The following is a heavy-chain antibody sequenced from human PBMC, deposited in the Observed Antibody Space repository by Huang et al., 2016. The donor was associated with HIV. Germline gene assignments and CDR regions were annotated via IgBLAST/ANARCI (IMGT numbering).Heavy chain of an antibody. CDR2: VDFRWNT. CDR1: GTSMTSCTFY. V-gene: IGHV4-39*02. D-gene: IGHD2-2*03. Sequence: QLRESGPGLVTPSETLSLTCSASGTSMTSCTFYWGWFRQPPGRGLEWIGSVDFRWNTYYNPSRKSRVTISIDTANKQYSMRLTSVTAADTAVYFCAREVRSVDTDRPDGYYYRGLDVWGQGTTVIVSS. J-gene: IGHJ6*02. CDR3: AREVRSVDTDRPDGYYYRGLDV.